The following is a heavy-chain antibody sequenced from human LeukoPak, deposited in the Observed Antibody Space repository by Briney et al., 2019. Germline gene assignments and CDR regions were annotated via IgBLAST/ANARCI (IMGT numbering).Heavy chain of an antibody. J-gene: IGHJ6*03. CDR1: GFSFSSYS. CDR3: ARDHSSSSVYYYYYMDV. CDR2: ISRRSSTI. V-gene: IGHV3-48*01. D-gene: IGHD6-6*01. Sequence: GGSLRLSCAASGFSFSSYSMNWVRQAPGKGGEGGSYISRRSSTIYYADSVKGRFTISRDNANNSLYLQMNSLRAEDTAVYYCARDHSSSSVYYYYYMDVWGKGTTVTVSS.